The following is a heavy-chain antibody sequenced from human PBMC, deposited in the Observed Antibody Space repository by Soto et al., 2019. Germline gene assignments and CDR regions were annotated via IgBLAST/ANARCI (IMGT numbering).Heavy chain of an antibody. V-gene: IGHV3-23*01. Sequence: EVQLLESGGGLVQPGGSLRLSCAASGVNFNIYAMTWVRQAPGKGLEWVSTISPGGDSTYFADSVKGRVTISRDNCKNTLSLQMNSLRAEDTATYFCAKALGNPYYYYYMDVWGTGTTVTVSS. D-gene: IGHD1-1*01. CDR3: AKALGNPYYYYYMDV. CDR1: GVNFNIYA. CDR2: ISPGGDST. J-gene: IGHJ6*03.